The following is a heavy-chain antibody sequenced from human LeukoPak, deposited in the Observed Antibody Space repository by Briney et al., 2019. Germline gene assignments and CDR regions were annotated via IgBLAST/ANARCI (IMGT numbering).Heavy chain of an antibody. J-gene: IGHJ6*03. CDR1: GFTFSSYA. D-gene: IGHD2-2*01. CDR3: AKRRKVPAASDYYYYYMDV. Sequence: QSGGSLRLSCAASGFTFSSYAMSWVRQAPGKGLEWVSAITVSGGSTYYADSVKGRFTISRDNSKNTLYLQMNSLRAEDTAVYYCAKRRKVPAASDYYYYYMDVWGKGTTVTVSS. CDR2: ITVSGGST. V-gene: IGHV3-23*01.